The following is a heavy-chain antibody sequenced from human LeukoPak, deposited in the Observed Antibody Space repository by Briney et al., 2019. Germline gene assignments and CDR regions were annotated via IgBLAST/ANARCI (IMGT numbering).Heavy chain of an antibody. J-gene: IGHJ5*02. CDR3: ARDPMIVVVITPTGSFDP. Sequence: ASVKASCKASGYTFTGYYMHCVRQAPGQGLEWMGWINPNSGGTNYAQKFQGRVTMTRDTSISTAYMELSRLRSDDTAVYYCARDPMIVVVITPTGSFDPWGQGILVTVSS. CDR1: GYTFTGYY. V-gene: IGHV1-2*02. CDR2: INPNSGGT. D-gene: IGHD3-22*01.